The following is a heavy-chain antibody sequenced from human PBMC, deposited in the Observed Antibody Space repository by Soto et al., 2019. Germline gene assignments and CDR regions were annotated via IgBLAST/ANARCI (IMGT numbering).Heavy chain of an antibody. J-gene: IGHJ4*02. Sequence: QVRLQESGPGLVKPSGTLSLTCLVSGGSMSSPNWWTWVRQAPVKGLEWIAEIHHSGATNYSPSLKCRAVISIDKSNNQFSLQLTSVTAADTAVYYCATGSPYYYGSGGMWDSWGRGALVTVSS. CDR3: ATGSPYYYGSGGMWDS. D-gene: IGHD3-10*01. V-gene: IGHV4-4*02. CDR2: IHHSGAT. CDR1: GGSMSSPNW.